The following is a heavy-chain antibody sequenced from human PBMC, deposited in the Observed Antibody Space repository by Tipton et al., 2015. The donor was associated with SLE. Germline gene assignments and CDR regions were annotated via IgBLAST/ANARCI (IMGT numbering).Heavy chain of an antibody. Sequence: TLSLTCTVSGGSISSGDYYWSWIRQPPGKGLEWIGYIYYSGSTYYNPSLKSRVTISVDTSKNQFSLKLSSVTAADTAVYYCARDLVRSWFDPWGQGTLVTVSS. J-gene: IGHJ5*02. D-gene: IGHD3-10*01. CDR2: IYYSGST. CDR1: GGSISSGDYY. CDR3: ARDLVRSWFDP. V-gene: IGHV4-30-4*01.